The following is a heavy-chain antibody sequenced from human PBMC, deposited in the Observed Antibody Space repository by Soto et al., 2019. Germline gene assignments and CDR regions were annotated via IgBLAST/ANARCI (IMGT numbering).Heavy chain of an antibody. V-gene: IGHV5-10-1*01. CDR2: IDPSDSYT. CDR1: GYSFTSYW. CDR3: ARGYYYDSSGYYNDAHFDY. J-gene: IGHJ4*02. Sequence: LGESLKISCKGSGYSFTSYWISWVRQMPGKGLEWMGRIDPSDSYTNYSPSFQGHVTISADKSISTAYLQWSSLKASDTAMYYWARGYYYDSSGYYNDAHFDYWGQGTLVTVSS. D-gene: IGHD3-22*01.